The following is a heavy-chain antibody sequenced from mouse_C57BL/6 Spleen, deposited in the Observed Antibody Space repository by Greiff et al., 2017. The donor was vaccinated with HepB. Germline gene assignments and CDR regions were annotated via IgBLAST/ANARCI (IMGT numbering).Heavy chain of an antibody. V-gene: IGHV3-6*01. D-gene: IGHD2-3*01. CDR1: GYSITSGYY. J-gene: IGHJ4*01. CDR3: ARERWLPYAMDY. Sequence: EVQLVESGPGLVKPSQSLSLTCSVTGYSITSGYYWNWIRQFPGNKLEWMGYISYDGSNNYNPSLKNRISITRDTSKNQFFLKLNSVTTEDPATYYCARERWLPYAMDYWGQGTSVTVSS. CDR2: ISYDGSN.